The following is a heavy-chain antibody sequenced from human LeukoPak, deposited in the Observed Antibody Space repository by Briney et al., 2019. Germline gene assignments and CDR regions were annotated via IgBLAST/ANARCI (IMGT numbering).Heavy chain of an antibody. CDR3: ARGRGMAGTTINWFDP. CDR2: IYTSGST. V-gene: IGHV4-61*02. CDR1: GGSISSGSYY. D-gene: IGHD1-7*01. Sequence: PSQTLSLTCTVSGGSISSGSYYWSWIRQPAGKGLEWIGRIYTSGSTNYNPSLKSRVTISVDTSKNQFSLKLSSVTAADTAVYYCARGRGMAGTTINWFDPWGQGTLVTVSP. J-gene: IGHJ5*02.